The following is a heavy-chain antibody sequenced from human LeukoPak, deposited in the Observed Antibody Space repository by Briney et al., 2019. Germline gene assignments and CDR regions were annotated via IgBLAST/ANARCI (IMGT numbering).Heavy chain of an antibody. CDR1: GGSIKSSSYY. D-gene: IGHD3-10*01. J-gene: IGHJ5*02. V-gene: IGHV4-39*01. Sequence: PSETLSLTCTVSGGSIKSSSYYWGWIRQPPGKGLEWIGSIYYSGRTYYNPSLKSRVTISVDTPNNQLSLKLSSVTAADTAVYYCAGGQRFGELLDNWFDPWGQGTLVTVSS. CDR3: AGGQRFGELLDNWFDP. CDR2: IYYSGRT.